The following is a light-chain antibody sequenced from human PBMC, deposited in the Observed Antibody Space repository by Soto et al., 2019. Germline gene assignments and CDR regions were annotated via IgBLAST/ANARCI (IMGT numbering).Light chain of an antibody. CDR1: QSVSSSY. CDR3: HHYDSSPLT. J-gene: IGKJ4*01. V-gene: IGKV3-20*01. CDR2: GAS. Sequence: EIVLTQSPGTLSLSPGERATLSCRASQSVSSSYVAWYQQTPGQAPRLLIDGASSRATSIPDRFSGSGSGTDFTLTISRLEPEDFAVYYCHHYDSSPLTCGGGTNVEIK.